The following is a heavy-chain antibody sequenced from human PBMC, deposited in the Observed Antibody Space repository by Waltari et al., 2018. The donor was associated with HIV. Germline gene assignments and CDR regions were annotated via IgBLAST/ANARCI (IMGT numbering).Heavy chain of an antibody. CDR1: GASLSTTGYY. Sequence: QLHLQESGPGLVKPSETLSLTCTVSGASLSTTGYYWGWIRPPPGKELEWIGSIYHSGSTYYNPSLKSRVTISVDTSKNQFSLNLSSVTAADTALYYCARRRAIGRGWSFDIWGRGTLATVSS. CDR3: ARRRAIGRGWSFDI. D-gene: IGHD6-19*01. J-gene: IGHJ2*01. CDR2: IYHSGST. V-gene: IGHV4-39*01.